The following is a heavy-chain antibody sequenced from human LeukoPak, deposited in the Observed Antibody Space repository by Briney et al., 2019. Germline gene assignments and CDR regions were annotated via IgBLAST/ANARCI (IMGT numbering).Heavy chain of an antibody. D-gene: IGHD6-6*01. CDR2: IRYDGSNK. J-gene: IGHJ4*02. V-gene: IGHV3-30*02. CDR3: AKITAARIPSNFDY. CDR1: GFTFSSYG. Sequence: GGSLRLSCAASGFTFSSYGMHWVRQAPGKGLEWVAFIRYDGSNKYYADSVKGRFTISRDNSKNTLYLQMNSLRAEDTAVYYCAKITAARIPSNFDYWGQGTLVTVSS.